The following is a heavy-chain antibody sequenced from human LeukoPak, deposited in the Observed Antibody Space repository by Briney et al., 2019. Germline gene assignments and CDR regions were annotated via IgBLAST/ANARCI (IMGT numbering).Heavy chain of an antibody. J-gene: IGHJ6*02. D-gene: IGHD4-23*01. V-gene: IGHV3-30*18. Sequence: QPGRSLRLSCAAPRFFFINYGMHWVRQAPAKGLEWVALISDDGSDKYYADSMKGRFTVSRDNSKNMLYLEMNNLTTEETAVYYCAKSVVAYNYYYYGMDVWGQGTAVTVSS. CDR2: ISDDGSDK. CDR1: RFFFINYG. CDR3: AKSVVAYNYYYYGMDV.